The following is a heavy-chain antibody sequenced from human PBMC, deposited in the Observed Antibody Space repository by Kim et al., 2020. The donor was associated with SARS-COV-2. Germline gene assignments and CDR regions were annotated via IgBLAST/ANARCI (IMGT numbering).Heavy chain of an antibody. J-gene: IGHJ4*02. D-gene: IGHD6-13*01. V-gene: IGHV4-59*09. Sequence: NPLYKSRVTMSVDTSKNQFSLKLSSVTAADTAVYYCVRGGHSSSWYYFDYWGPGIVVTVSS. CDR3: VRGGHSSSWYYFDY.